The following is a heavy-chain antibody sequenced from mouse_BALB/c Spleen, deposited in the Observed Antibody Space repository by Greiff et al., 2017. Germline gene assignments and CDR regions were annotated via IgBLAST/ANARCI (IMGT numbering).Heavy chain of an antibody. CDR1: GFTFSSYA. J-gene: IGHJ3*01. V-gene: IGHV5-6-5*01. CDR3: ARGAYYGY. CDR2: ISSGGST. D-gene: IGHD1-1*01. Sequence: EVQRVESGGGLVKPGGSLKLSCAASGFTFSSYAMSWVRQTPEKRLEWVASISSGGSTYYPDSVKGRFTISRDNARNILYLQMSSLRSEDTAMYYCARGAYYGYWGQGTLVTVSA.